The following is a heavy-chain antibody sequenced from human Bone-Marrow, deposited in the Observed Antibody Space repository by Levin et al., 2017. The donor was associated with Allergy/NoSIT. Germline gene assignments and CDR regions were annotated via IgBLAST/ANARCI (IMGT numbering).Heavy chain of an antibody. CDR3: ARGPRRLRWKEAVDWFDP. Sequence: SQTLSLTCAVYGGSFSGYYWSWIRQPPGKGLEWIGEINHSGSTNYNPSLKSRVTISVDTSKNQFSLKLSSVTAADTAVYYCARGPRRLRWKEAVDWFDPWGQGTLVTVSS. CDR1: GGSFSGYY. V-gene: IGHV4-34*01. CDR2: INHSGST. D-gene: IGHD4-23*01. J-gene: IGHJ5*02.